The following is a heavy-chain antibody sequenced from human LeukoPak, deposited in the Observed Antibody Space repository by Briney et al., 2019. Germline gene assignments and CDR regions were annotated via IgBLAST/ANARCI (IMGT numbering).Heavy chain of an antibody. D-gene: IGHD4-17*01. V-gene: IGHV3-30*02. J-gene: IGHJ4*02. CDR1: GFTFSNAW. CDR3: AKDNYDYGDCDGGGY. Sequence: QSGGSLRLSCAASGFTFSNAWMSWVRQAPGKGLEWVAFIRYDGSNKYYSDSVKGRFTISRDNSKNTLYLQMNSLRAEDTAVYYCAKDNYDYGDCDGGGYWGQGTLVTVSS. CDR2: IRYDGSNK.